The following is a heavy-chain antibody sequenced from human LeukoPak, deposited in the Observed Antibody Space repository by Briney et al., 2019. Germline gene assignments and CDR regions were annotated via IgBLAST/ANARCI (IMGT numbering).Heavy chain of an antibody. CDR3: ATYTQNFGAPGTDY. CDR2: IDKNGREK. Sequence: GGSLRLSCTVSGFTFSKYWMRWVRQAPGKGLEWAASIDKNGREKRYVDSVEGRFTISRDNAKDSVYLQMTSLGAEDTAVYYCATYTQNFGAPGTDYWGQGTLVTVSS. V-gene: IGHV3-7*01. CDR1: GFTFSKYW. J-gene: IGHJ4*02. D-gene: IGHD3-10*01.